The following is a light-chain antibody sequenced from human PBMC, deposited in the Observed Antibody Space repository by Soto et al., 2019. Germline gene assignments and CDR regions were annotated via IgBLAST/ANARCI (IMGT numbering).Light chain of an antibody. Sequence: IVLSQSAVALSASHGERVTLSCRASQSVDINLAWYQQKPGQAPRLLISEASTRASDIASRFSGSGSGTDFSLTISSLQSEDFAIYFCQKYSTWPPRYTFGQGTKADIK. J-gene: IGKJ2*01. V-gene: IGKV3-15*01. CDR1: QSVDIN. CDR2: EAS. CDR3: QKYSTWPPRYT.